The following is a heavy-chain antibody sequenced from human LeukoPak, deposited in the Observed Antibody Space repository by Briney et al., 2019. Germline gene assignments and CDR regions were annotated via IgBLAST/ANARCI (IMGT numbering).Heavy chain of an antibody. Sequence: ASVKVSCKASGYTFTSYYMHWVRQAPGQGLEWMGIINPSGGSTSYAQKFQGRVTITADESTSTAYMELSSLRSEDTAVYYCARASGTTRPTVTNNWFDPWGQGTLVTVSS. D-gene: IGHD1-7*01. V-gene: IGHV1-46*01. CDR3: ARASGTTRPTVTNNWFDP. CDR1: GYTFTSYY. J-gene: IGHJ5*02. CDR2: INPSGGST.